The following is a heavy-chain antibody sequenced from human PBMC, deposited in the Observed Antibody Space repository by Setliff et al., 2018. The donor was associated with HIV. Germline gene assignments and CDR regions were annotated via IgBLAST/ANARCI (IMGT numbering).Heavy chain of an antibody. Sequence: PSETLSLTCSVSGGSISSSSYFWGWIRQPPGKGLEWIATVYYTGSTNYNPSLKSRVTISIDTSKNQFSLKLSSVTAADTAVYYCARQRGGRVTIFGVSGGWFDPWGQGTLVTAPQ. CDR1: GGSISSSSYF. CDR2: VYYTGST. V-gene: IGHV4-39*01. CDR3: ARQRGGRVTIFGVSGGWFDP. J-gene: IGHJ5*02. D-gene: IGHD3-3*01.